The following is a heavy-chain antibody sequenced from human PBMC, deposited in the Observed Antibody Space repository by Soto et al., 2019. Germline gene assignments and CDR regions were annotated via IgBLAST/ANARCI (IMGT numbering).Heavy chain of an antibody. CDR3: ARVEGSSYYFRHDC. D-gene: IGHD1-26*01. V-gene: IGHV4-31*03. Sequence: SETLSLTCTVSGGSISSGSYHWSWIRQHPGKGLEWIGSIYYSGSSYYNPSLKSRATISIDTSKDQFSLRLGSVTAADTAVYYCARVEGSSYYFRHDCWGRGTMVTVYS. CDR1: GGSISSGSYH. CDR2: IYYSGSS. J-gene: IGHJ4*02.